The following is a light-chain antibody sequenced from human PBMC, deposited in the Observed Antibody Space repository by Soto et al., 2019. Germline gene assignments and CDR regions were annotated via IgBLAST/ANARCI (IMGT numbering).Light chain of an antibody. J-gene: IGLJ1*01. V-gene: IGLV3-1*01. CDR1: KLGDKY. CDR3: QAWDSSTANL. CDR2: QDN. Sequence: SYELTQPPSVSVSPGQTASITCSGDKLGDKYVYWYHQKPGQSPVLVIYQDNKRPSGVPERFSGSNSGNTATLTISGTQAMDEADYYCQAWDSSTANLFGTGTKLTVL.